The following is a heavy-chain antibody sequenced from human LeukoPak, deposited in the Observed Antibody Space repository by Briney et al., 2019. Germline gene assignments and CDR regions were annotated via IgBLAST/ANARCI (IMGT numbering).Heavy chain of an antibody. J-gene: IGHJ6*02. D-gene: IGHD5-12*01. V-gene: IGHV1-2*02. CDR2: INPNSGGT. CDR3: ARAPLDIVATYYYYGMDV. CDR1: GYTFTGYY. Sequence: GASVKVSCKASGYTFTGYYMHWVRQAPGQGLEWMGWINPNSGGTNYAQKFQGRVTMTRDTSISTAYMELSRLRSDDTAVYYCARAPLDIVATYYYYGMDVWGQGTTVTVSS.